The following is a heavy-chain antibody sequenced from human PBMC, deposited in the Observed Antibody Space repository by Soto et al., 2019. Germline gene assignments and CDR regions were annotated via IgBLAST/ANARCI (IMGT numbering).Heavy chain of an antibody. CDR1: GGLISKYS. Sequence: QVQLVQSGAEVRKPGSSVKVSCKTSGGLISKYSFNWVRQAPGQGLEWMGGVLPISGSTDYAQKFQGRLTISADRSTSTVYIELSRLRSDDTANYYCATIRVRGGPLRFEGGGQGMLISISS. CDR2: VLPISGST. V-gene: IGHV1-69*06. J-gene: IGHJ4*01. CDR3: ATIRVRGGPLRFEG. D-gene: IGHD5-12*01.